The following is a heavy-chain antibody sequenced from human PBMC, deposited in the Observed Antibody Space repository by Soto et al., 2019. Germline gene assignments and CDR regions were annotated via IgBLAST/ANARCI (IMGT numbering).Heavy chain of an antibody. Sequence: GGSLRLSCKASGFHFRSCAMGWVRQAPGKGLEWVSGVSASGLNTDYADPVKGRFYISRDNSKNTVSLQMNSLRAEDTAVYFCARYRGLLWFGDFLTGYFDYWGQGSLVTVSS. J-gene: IGHJ4*02. V-gene: IGHV3-23*01. D-gene: IGHD3-10*01. CDR3: ARYRGLLWFGDFLTGYFDY. CDR1: GFHFRSCA. CDR2: VSASGLNT.